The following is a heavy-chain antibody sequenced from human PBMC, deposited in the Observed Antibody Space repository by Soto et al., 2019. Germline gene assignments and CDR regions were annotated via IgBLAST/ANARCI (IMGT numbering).Heavy chain of an antibody. V-gene: IGHV4-39*01. J-gene: IGHJ3*02. CDR2: IYYSGST. Sequence: PSETLSLTCTVSGGSISSSSYYWGWIRQPPGKGLEWIGSIYYSGSTYYNPSLKSRVTISVDTSKNQFSLKLSSVTAADTAVYYCARRINSSGWLPSGAFDIWGQGTMVTVS. CDR3: ARRINSSGWLPSGAFDI. CDR1: GGSISSSSYY. D-gene: IGHD6-19*01.